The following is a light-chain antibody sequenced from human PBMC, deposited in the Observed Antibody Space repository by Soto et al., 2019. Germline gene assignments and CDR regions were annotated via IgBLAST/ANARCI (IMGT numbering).Light chain of an antibody. Sequence: DIQMTQSPSTLSASVGDRVTITCRASQSISSWLAWYQQQPGKAPKLLIYKASSLESGVPSWFSGSGSGTEFTLTISSLQPDEFATYYCQQYNSYPVTFGQGTKLEIK. J-gene: IGKJ2*01. V-gene: IGKV1-5*03. CDR1: QSISSW. CDR3: QQYNSYPVT. CDR2: KAS.